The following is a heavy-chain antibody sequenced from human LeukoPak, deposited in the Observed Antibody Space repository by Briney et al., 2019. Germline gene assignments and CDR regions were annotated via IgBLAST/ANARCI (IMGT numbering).Heavy chain of an antibody. J-gene: IGHJ4*02. CDR3: AKDLYCSGGSCYGGLDY. Sequence: PGGSLRLSCVASGFIFSSYGMSWVRQAPGKGLEWVSAISGSGGSTYYADSVKGRFTISRDNSKNTLYLQMNSLRAEDTAVYYCAKDLYCSGGSCYGGLDYWGQGTLVTVSS. D-gene: IGHD2-15*01. CDR1: GFIFSSYG. V-gene: IGHV3-23*01. CDR2: ISGSGGST.